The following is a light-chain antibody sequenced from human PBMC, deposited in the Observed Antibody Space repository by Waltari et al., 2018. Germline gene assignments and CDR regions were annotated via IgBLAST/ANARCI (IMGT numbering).Light chain of an antibody. Sequence: DIVMTQSPLSLPVTLGAPASIACRSSQSLLYTNGYNYLAWYLQKPGQSPQLLIYLGSNRASGVPDRFSGSGSGTNFTLKSSRVEAEDVGIYYCMQALQTPTFGGGTKVEI. CDR1: QSLLYTNGYNY. V-gene: IGKV2-28*01. CDR3: MQALQTPT. CDR2: LGS. J-gene: IGKJ4*01.